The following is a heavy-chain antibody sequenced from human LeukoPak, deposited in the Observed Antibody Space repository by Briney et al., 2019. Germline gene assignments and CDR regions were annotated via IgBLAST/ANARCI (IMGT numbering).Heavy chain of an antibody. J-gene: IGHJ4*02. V-gene: IGHV3-30-3*01. CDR1: GFTFSSYA. CDR2: ISYDGSNK. Sequence: PGGSLRLSCAASGFTFSSYAMHWVRQAPGKGLDWVASISYDGSNKYYADSVKGRFTISRDNSKNTLYLQMNSLRAEDSAVYYCARDYYASGSYYNDNHFDYWGQGTLVTVSS. D-gene: IGHD3-10*01. CDR3: ARDYYASGSYYNDNHFDY.